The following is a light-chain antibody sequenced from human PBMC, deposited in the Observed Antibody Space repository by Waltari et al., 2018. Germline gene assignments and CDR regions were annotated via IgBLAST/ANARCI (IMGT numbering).Light chain of an antibody. CDR1: QSVSNY. J-gene: IGKJ1*01. CDR2: DAS. Sequence: EIVLAQSPATLSLSPGERATLSCRASQSVSNYLAWYQQKPGQAPRLLIYDASIRATGIPARLSGSGSGTDFTLTISSLEPEDFAVYYCQQRSDWPKWTFGQGTKVEIK. V-gene: IGKV3-11*01. CDR3: QQRSDWPKWT.